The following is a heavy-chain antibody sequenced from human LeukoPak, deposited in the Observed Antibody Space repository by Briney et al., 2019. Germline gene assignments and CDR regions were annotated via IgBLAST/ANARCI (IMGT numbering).Heavy chain of an antibody. CDR2: ISAYNGNT. CDR3: ARDYKAYSSGWHTFDH. J-gene: IGHJ4*02. D-gene: IGHD6-19*01. V-gene: IGHV1-18*01. CDR1: GYTFTSYG. Sequence: ASVKVSCKASGYTFTSYGISWVRQAPGQGLEWMGWISAYNGNTNYAQKLQGRVTMTTDTSTSTAYMELRSLRSDDTAVYYCARDYKAYSSGWHTFDHWGQGTLVTVSS.